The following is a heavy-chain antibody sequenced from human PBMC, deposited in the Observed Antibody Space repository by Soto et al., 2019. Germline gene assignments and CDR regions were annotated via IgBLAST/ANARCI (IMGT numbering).Heavy chain of an antibody. CDR3: ARDSGGPFGVGKYFDY. J-gene: IGHJ4*02. CDR2: IWYDGSNK. Sequence: GGSLRLSCAASGFTFSSYGMHWVRQAPGKGLEWVAVIWYDGSNKYYADSVKGRFTISRDNSKNTLYLQMNSLRAEDTAVYYCARDSGGPFGVGKYFDYWGQGTLVTVSS. V-gene: IGHV3-33*01. D-gene: IGHD3-3*01. CDR1: GFTFSSYG.